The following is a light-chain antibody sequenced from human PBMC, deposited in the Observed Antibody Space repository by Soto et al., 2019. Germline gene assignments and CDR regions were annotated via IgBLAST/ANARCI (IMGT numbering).Light chain of an antibody. J-gene: IGKJ1*01. V-gene: IGKV4-1*01. CDR1: QSVLYSSNNKNC. CDR3: QQYYSTPWT. CDR2: WAS. Sequence: DIVMTQSPDSLAVSLGERATINCKSSQSVLYSSNNKNCLAWYQQKPGQPPKLLIYWASTRESGVPDRFSGSGSGTDVTLTISSLQAEDVAVYYCQQYYSTPWTFGQGTKVEIK.